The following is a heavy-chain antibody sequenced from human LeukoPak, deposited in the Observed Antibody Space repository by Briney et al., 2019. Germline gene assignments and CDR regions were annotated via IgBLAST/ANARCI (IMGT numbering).Heavy chain of an antibody. Sequence: GASVKVSCKASGYTFTSYYMHWVRQAPGQGLEWMGIINPSGGSTSYAQKFQGRVTMTRDTSTSTVYMELSSLRSEDTAVYYCARWSPIVVVGATRGSGYVDWVQGTLVTVSS. CDR2: INPSGGST. D-gene: IGHD2-15*01. CDR1: GYTFTSYY. V-gene: IGHV1-46*03. CDR3: ARWSPIVVVGATRGSGYVD. J-gene: IGHJ4*02.